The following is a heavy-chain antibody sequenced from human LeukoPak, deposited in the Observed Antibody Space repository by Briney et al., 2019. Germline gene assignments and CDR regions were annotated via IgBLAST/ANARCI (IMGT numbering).Heavy chain of an antibody. CDR1: GFTFSNFW. D-gene: IGHD6-13*01. CDR2: INTDASYI. Sequence: PGGSLRLSCAASGFTFSNFWMHWVRQAPGKGLVWVSRINTDASYISYADSVKGRLSISRDNAKNTLYLQMNSLRAADTAVYYCARVPATGSWFDPWGQGTLVTVSS. CDR3: ARVPATGSWFDP. J-gene: IGHJ5*02. V-gene: IGHV3-74*01.